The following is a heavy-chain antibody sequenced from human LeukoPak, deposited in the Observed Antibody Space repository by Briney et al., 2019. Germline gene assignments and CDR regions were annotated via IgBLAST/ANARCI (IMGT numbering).Heavy chain of an antibody. CDR3: AKDLSYFDYFFSGRIDF. CDR1: GFVYDNYV. V-gene: IGHV3-20*04. D-gene: IGHD3-9*01. J-gene: IGHJ4*02. CDR2: INWNGGMI. Sequence: PGGSLRLSCEASGFVYDNYVMTWVRHVPGKGLEWVCGINWNGGMIVYADSVKGRFTISRDNSKNTLYLQMDSLRAEDTAVYFCAKDLSYFDYFFSGRIDFWGQGTLVTVSS.